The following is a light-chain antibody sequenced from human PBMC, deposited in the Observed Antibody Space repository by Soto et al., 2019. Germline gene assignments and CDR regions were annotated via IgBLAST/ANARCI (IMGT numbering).Light chain of an antibody. CDR2: DAS. CDR3: QQYNNWPIT. J-gene: IGKJ5*01. CDR1: QSVTNY. Sequence: EIVFTQSPATLSLSPGERATLSCRASQSVTNYIAWYQQRPGQAPRLLIYDASNRATGIPARFSGSGSRTEFTLTISSLQSEDFAVYYCQQYNNWPITFGQGTRLEIK. V-gene: IGKV3-15*01.